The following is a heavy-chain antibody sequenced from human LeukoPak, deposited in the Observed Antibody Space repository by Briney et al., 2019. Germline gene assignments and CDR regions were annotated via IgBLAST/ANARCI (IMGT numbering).Heavy chain of an antibody. CDR1: GYSFTTYG. CDR3: ARESTYCSGGSCYSNYYYMDV. Sequence: ASEKVSCKASGYSFTTYGISWVRQAPGQGLEWMGWISAYNGNTNYAQKLHGRVTMTTDTSTSTAYMELRSLRSDDTAVYYCARESTYCSGGSCYSNYYYMDVWGKGTTVTVSS. D-gene: IGHD2-15*01. J-gene: IGHJ6*03. V-gene: IGHV1-18*01. CDR2: ISAYNGNT.